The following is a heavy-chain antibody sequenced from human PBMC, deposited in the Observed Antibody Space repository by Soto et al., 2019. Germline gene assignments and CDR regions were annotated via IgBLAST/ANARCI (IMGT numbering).Heavy chain of an antibody. V-gene: IGHV3-74*01. D-gene: IGHD3-10*01. CDR3: ARPYGSGSLKDPFKAPDAFDI. CDR1: GFTFSSYW. Sequence: GGSLRLSCAASGFTFSSYWMHWVRQAPGKGLVWVSRINSDGSSTSYADSVKGRFTISRDNAKNTLYLQMNSLRAEDTAVYYCARPYGSGSLKDPFKAPDAFDIWGQGTMVTVSS. J-gene: IGHJ3*02. CDR2: INSDGSST.